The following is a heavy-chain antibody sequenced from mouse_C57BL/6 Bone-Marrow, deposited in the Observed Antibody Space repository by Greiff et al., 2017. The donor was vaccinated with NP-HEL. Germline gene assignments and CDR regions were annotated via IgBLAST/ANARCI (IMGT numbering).Heavy chain of an antibody. Sequence: EVKLQESGGDLVKPGGSLKLSCAASGFTFSSYGMSWVRQTPDKRLEWVATISSGGSYTYYPDSVKGRFTISRDNAKNTLYLQMSSLKSEDTAMYYCARTGTDYWGQGTTLTVSS. V-gene: IGHV5-6*01. D-gene: IGHD4-1*01. J-gene: IGHJ2*01. CDR2: ISSGGSYT. CDR1: GFTFSSYG. CDR3: ARTGTDY.